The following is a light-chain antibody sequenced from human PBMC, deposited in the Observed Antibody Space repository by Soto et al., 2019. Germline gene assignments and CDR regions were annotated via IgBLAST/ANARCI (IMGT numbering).Light chain of an antibody. J-gene: IGKJ2*01. CDR2: TSG. V-gene: IGKV1-39*01. CDR1: QRITTY. CDR3: QPAYSTPYT. Sequence: IHMTQSPSSLSASVGDRITVTCRASQRITTYVNWYQLKPGEAPKLLISTSGTLQRGVPSRFRGSGSWTDFTLPITPPQPVDFAPYFCQPAYSTPYTFGQGTKLEIK.